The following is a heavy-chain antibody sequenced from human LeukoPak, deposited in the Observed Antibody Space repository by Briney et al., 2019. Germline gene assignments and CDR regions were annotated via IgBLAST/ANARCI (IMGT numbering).Heavy chain of an antibody. J-gene: IGHJ3*02. CDR2: LNWNGGST. CDR3: ARDLVYGDPELAFDI. Sequence: GGSLRLSCGASGFTIDDNGMSWVRQDLGRGLEWFSGLNWNGGSTGYADSVKGRFAISRANAWNSPYLQMNSLRAEDTALYYCARDLVYGDPELAFDIWGQGTMVTVSS. CDR1: GFTIDDNG. D-gene: IGHD4-17*01. V-gene: IGHV3-20*04.